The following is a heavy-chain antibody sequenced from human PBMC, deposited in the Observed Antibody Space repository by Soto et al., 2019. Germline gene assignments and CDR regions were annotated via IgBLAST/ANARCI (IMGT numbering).Heavy chain of an antibody. V-gene: IGHV4-30-2*01. CDR3: ARDMTTLKNNWFDP. Sequence: ASETLSLTCAVSGGSISSGGYSWSWIRQPPGKGLEWIGYIYHSGSTYYNPSLKSRVTISVDRSKNQFSLKLSSVTAADTAVYYCARDMTTLKNNWFDPWGQGTLVTVSS. CDR2: IYHSGST. CDR1: GGSISSGGYS. D-gene: IGHD4-17*01. J-gene: IGHJ5*02.